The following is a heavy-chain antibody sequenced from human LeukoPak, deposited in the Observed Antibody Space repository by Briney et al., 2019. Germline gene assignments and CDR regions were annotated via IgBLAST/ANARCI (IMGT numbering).Heavy chain of an antibody. Sequence: GGSLRLSCAASGFTFSSYAMSWVRQAPGKGLEWVSAISGSGGSTYYADSVKGRFTISRDNAKNSLFLQMNSLRVEETAVYYCAKSIFWDYWGQGTLVTVSS. V-gene: IGHV3-23*01. CDR2: ISGSGGST. J-gene: IGHJ4*02. D-gene: IGHD3-3*01. CDR1: GFTFSSYA. CDR3: AKSIFWDY.